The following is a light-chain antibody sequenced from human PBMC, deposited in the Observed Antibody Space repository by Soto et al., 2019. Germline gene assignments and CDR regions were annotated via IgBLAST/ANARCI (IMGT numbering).Light chain of an antibody. CDR3: QQYGSSPLT. Sequence: EIVLTQPPGTLSLSPGERATLSCRASQSVSSSYLAWYQQKPGQAPRLPIYGASSRATGIPDRFSGSGSGTDFTLTISRLEPEDFAVYYCQQYGSSPLTFGGGTKVDIK. CDR1: QSVSSSY. V-gene: IGKV3-20*01. J-gene: IGKJ4*01. CDR2: GAS.